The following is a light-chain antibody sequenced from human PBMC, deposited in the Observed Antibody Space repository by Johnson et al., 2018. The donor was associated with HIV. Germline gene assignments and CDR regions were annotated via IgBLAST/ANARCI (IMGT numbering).Light chain of an antibody. V-gene: IGLV1-51*01. CDR3: GTWDSSLSAHYV. Sequence: HSVLTQPPSVSAAPGQKVTISCSGSSSNIGNNYVSWYQQLPGTAPKLLIYDNNKRPSGIPDRFSASKSGTSATLAITGPQTGDEADYYCGTWDSSLSAHYVFGTGTKVTVL. J-gene: IGLJ1*01. CDR2: DNN. CDR1: SSNIGNNY.